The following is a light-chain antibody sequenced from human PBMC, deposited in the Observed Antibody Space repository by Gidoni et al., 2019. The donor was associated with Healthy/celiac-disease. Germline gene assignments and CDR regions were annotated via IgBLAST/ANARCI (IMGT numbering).Light chain of an antibody. Sequence: DIQMTQSPSSLSASVGDRVTITCRASQSISSYLNWYQQKPGKAPKLLIYAASSLQSGVPSRFSGSGSGTDFTITISRLQPADFATYYCQQSYRTPTFGQGTKVEIK. CDR3: QQSYRTPT. CDR2: AAS. J-gene: IGKJ1*01. CDR1: QSISSY. V-gene: IGKV1-39*01.